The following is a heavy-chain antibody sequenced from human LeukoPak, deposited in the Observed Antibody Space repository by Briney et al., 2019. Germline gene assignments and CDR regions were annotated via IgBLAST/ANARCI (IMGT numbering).Heavy chain of an antibody. D-gene: IGHD3-16*02. CDR3: ARDTRSLMDV. J-gene: IGHJ6*02. CDR2: ISSNSATM. CDR1: GLTFSIYS. Sequence: GGSLRLSCAPSGLTFSIYSMNWVRQAPGEGLEWVSYISSNSATMYYADSVKGRFTISRDNAKNSLFLQMNSLRAEDTAVYYCARDTRSLMDVWGQGTTVTVSS. V-gene: IGHV3-48*01.